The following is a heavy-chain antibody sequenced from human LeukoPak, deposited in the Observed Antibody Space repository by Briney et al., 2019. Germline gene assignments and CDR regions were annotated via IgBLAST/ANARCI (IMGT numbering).Heavy chain of an antibody. Sequence: GESLKISCAASGFTVSSNYMSWVRQAPGKGLERVSVIYSGGSTYYADSVKGRFTISRDNSKNTLYLQMNSLRAEATAVYYCARDSLGYSSGWYLDYWGQGTLVTVSS. CDR2: IYSGGST. D-gene: IGHD6-19*01. V-gene: IGHV3-53*01. CDR3: ARDSLGYSSGWYLDY. J-gene: IGHJ4*02. CDR1: GFTVSSNY.